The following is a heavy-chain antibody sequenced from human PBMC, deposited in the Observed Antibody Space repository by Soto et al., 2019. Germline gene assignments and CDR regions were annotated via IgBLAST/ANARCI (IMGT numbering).Heavy chain of an antibody. D-gene: IGHD4-17*01. CDR3: ARDKDFGVYTFDL. J-gene: IGHJ4*02. CDR1: GLDAKGIY. V-gene: IGHV3-53*01. CDR2: LYTFGDG. Sequence: EVRLAESGGRVIHPGGSLRLSCAVSGLDAKGIYMSWLRRAPGKGLEWVAGLYTFGDGYYANFAAGRFTIPRHKSENTLLRDMVDLKLAVTAIYYCARDKDFGVYTFDLWGQGTMVTVSS.